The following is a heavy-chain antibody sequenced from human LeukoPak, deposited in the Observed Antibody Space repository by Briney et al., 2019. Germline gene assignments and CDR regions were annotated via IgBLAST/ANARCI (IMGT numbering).Heavy chain of an antibody. CDR1: GYTLTELS. CDR3: ATLGPLDPYSYGYAVIDY. CDR2: FDPEDGET. V-gene: IGHV1-24*01. D-gene: IGHD5-18*01. Sequence: ASVKVSCKVSGYTLTELSTHWVRQAPGKGLEWMGGFDPEDGETIYAQKFQGRVTMTEDTSTDTAYMELSSLRSEDTAVYYCATLGPLDPYSYGYAVIDYWGQGILVTVSS. J-gene: IGHJ4*02.